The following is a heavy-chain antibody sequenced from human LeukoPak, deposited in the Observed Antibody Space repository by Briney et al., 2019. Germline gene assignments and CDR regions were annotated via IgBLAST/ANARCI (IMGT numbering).Heavy chain of an antibody. CDR1: GFTFSSYV. CDR3: AKDPAIFGHRGYFDY. D-gene: IGHD3-3*01. J-gene: IGHJ4*02. V-gene: IGHV3-30*02. Sequence: PGGSLRLSCAASGFTFSSYVIHWVRQAPGKGLEWVAFIRYDGSNKYYADSVKGRFTISRDNSKNTLYLQMNSLRAEDTAVYYCAKDPAIFGHRGYFDYWGQGTLVTVSS. CDR2: IRYDGSNK.